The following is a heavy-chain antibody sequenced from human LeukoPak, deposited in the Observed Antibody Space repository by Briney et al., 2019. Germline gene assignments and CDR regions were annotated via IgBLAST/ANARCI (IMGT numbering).Heavy chain of an antibody. Sequence: GESLKISCKGSGYSFTSYWIGWVRQVPGKGLEWMGIIYPGDSDTRYSPSFQGQVTISADKSIGTAYLQWSSLKPSDTAMYYCARQAVVVVPAAPLGYYYYGMDVWGQGTTVTVSS. D-gene: IGHD2-2*01. J-gene: IGHJ6*02. CDR1: GYSFTSYW. CDR2: IYPGDSDT. CDR3: ARQAVVVVPAAPLGYYYYGMDV. V-gene: IGHV5-51*01.